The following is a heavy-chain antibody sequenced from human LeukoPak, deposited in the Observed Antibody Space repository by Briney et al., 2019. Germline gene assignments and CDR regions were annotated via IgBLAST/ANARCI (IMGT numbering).Heavy chain of an antibody. V-gene: IGHV1-69-2*01. CDR3: ATPRYSGSYGDAFDI. Sequence: ASVKVSCKVSGYTFTDYYMHWVQQAPGKGLEWMGLVDPEDGETIYAEKFQGRVTITADTSTDTACMELSSLRSEDTAVYYCATPRYSGSYGDAFDIWGQGTMVTVSS. D-gene: IGHD1-26*01. CDR2: VDPEDGET. CDR1: GYTFTDYY. J-gene: IGHJ3*02.